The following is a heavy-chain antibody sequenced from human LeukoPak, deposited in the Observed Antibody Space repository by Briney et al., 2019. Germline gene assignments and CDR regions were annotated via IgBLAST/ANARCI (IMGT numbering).Heavy chain of an antibody. CDR1: GYTFTSYG. CDR2: ISAYNGNT. J-gene: IGHJ6*02. CDR3: ARRHIVVVPAALSYYYGMDV. V-gene: IGHV1-18*01. Sequence: GASVKVSCKASGYTFTSYGISWVRQAPGQGLEWMGWISAYNGNTNYAQKLQGRVTMTTDTSTSTAYMELRSLRSDDTAVYYCARRHIVVVPAALSYYYGMDVWGQGTTVTVSS. D-gene: IGHD2-2*01.